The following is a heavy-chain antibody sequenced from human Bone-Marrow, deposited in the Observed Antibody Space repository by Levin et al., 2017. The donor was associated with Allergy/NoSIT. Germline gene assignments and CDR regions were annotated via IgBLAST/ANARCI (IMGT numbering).Heavy chain of an antibody. CDR1: GGSISSGIYF. D-gene: IGHD3-3*01. J-gene: IGHJ3*01. CDR3: ARGITVFGVVLAVNDAFDV. Sequence: SQTLSLTCTVSGGSISSGIYFWSWVRQLPGKGLEWIGYVSYSGITFYNQSLKSRVTISGDTSKNFFSLTLNSVTAADTAIYYCARGITVFGVVLAVNDAFDVWGQGTMVTVSS. V-gene: IGHV4-31*03. CDR2: VSYSGIT.